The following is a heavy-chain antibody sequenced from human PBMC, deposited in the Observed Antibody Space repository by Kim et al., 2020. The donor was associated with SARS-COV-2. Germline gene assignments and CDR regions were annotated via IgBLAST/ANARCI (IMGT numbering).Heavy chain of an antibody. CDR1: GGSISSYY. CDR2: IYYSGST. Sequence: SETLSLTCTVSGGSISSYYWSWIRQPPGKGLEWIGYIYYSGSTNYNPSLKSRVTISVDTSKNQFSLKLSSVTAADTAVYYCARAIRNSYGQFDYWGQGTLVTVSS. D-gene: IGHD5-18*01. V-gene: IGHV4-59*13. CDR3: ARAIRNSYGQFDY. J-gene: IGHJ4*02.